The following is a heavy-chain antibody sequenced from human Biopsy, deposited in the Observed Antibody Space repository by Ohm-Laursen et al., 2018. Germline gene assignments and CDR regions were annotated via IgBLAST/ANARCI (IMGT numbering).Heavy chain of an antibody. J-gene: IGHJ6*02. V-gene: IGHV4-59*01. D-gene: IGHD2/OR15-2a*01. CDR2: IYYSGST. CDR3: ARATNSTGWPYYYFYGMDV. CDR1: GGSISSDY. Sequence: GTLSLTCTVSGGSISSDYWSRIRQTPGKGLEWIGYIYYSGSTNYNPSLKSRVTISVDTSKNQFSLRLNSVTAADTAVYYCARATNSTGWPYYYFYGMDVWGQGATVTVSS.